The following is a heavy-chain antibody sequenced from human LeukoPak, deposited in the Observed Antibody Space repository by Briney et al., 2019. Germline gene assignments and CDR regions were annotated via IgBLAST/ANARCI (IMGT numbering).Heavy chain of an antibody. CDR1: GFTFSSSG. J-gene: IGHJ3*02. D-gene: IGHD3-22*01. CDR3: AKMAYDSSAPI. Sequence: GGSLRLSCAASGFTFSSSGMSWVRQAPGKGLEWVSFNSGSGGRTYYAASVKGRFTISRDNSKNTLYLQMNSLRAEDTAVFYCAKMAYDSSAPIWGQGTVVTVSS. V-gene: IGHV3-23*01. CDR2: NSGSGGRT.